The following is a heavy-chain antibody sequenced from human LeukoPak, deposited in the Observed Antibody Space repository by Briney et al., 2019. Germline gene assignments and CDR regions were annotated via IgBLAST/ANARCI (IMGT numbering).Heavy chain of an antibody. D-gene: IGHD3-16*01. CDR2: INTNTGNP. CDR1: GYTFTGYY. J-gene: IGHJ3*02. V-gene: IGHV7-4-1*01. Sequence: GASVKVSCKASGYTFTGYYMHWVRQAPGQGLEWMGWINTNTGNPTYAQGFTGRFVFSLDTSVSTAYLQIFSLEVEDTAVYYCARDSFTDGASTFDIWGQGTMVTVSS. CDR3: ARDSFTDGASTFDI.